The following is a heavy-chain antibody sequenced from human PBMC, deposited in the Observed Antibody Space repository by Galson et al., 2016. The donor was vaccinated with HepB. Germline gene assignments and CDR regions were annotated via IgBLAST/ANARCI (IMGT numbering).Heavy chain of an antibody. CDR1: GFTLSSYA. V-gene: IGHV3-23*01. Sequence: SLRLSCAASGFTLSSYAMSWVRQAPGKGLQWVTSISGTGGTTYYADSVKGRFTLSRDNPKSTMYQQMNGLRAEDTALYYCARDGYNYVPLDSWGQGALSSSPQ. D-gene: IGHD5-24*01. CDR2: ISGTGGTT. J-gene: IGHJ4*02. CDR3: ARDGYNYVPLDS.